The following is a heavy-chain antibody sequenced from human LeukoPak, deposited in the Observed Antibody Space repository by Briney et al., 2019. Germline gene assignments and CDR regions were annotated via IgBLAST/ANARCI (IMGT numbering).Heavy chain of an antibody. CDR3: ARELGYCSSTSCSDY. J-gene: IGHJ4*02. D-gene: IGHD2-2*01. CDR2: IYHSGST. Sequence: SETLSLTCTVSGYSISSGYYWGWIRQPPGKRLEWIGRIYHSGSTYYNTSLKSRVTISVDTSKNQFVLKLSSVTAADTAVYYCARELGYCSSTSCSDYWGQGTLVTVS. CDR1: GYSISSGYY. V-gene: IGHV4-38-2*02.